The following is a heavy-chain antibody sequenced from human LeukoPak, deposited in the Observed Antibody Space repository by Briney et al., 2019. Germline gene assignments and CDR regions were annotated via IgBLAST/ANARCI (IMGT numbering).Heavy chain of an antibody. D-gene: IGHD3-22*01. Sequence: GGSLRLSCAASGFTFSSYAMSWVRQAPGKGLEWVSAISGSGGSTYYADSVKGRFTISRDNSKNTLYLQMNSLRAEDTAVYHCASYYYDSSGTGGHFDYWGQGTLVTVSS. CDR3: ASYYYDSSGTGGHFDY. V-gene: IGHV3-23*01. CDR1: GFTFSSYA. CDR2: ISGSGGST. J-gene: IGHJ4*02.